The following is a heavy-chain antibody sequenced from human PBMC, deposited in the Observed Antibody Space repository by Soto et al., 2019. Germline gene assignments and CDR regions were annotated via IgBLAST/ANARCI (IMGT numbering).Heavy chain of an antibody. CDR3: ARELNTDSSAYYSFAY. Sequence: ASSNVSCKTSGYTFTAYGLAWLRRAPGQRPEWMGWVGTNNDNTNYAEKFQGRVTMTTDTSTATTYMELRSLRPDDTAVYYCARELNTDSSAYYSFAYWGQGTLVTVSS. V-gene: IGHV1-18*01. D-gene: IGHD3-22*01. J-gene: IGHJ4*02. CDR1: GYTFTAYG. CDR2: VGTNNDNT.